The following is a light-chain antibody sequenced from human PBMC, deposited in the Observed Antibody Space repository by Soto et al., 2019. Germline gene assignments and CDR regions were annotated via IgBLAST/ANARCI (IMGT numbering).Light chain of an antibody. J-gene: IGKJ5*01. CDR1: QSVSNN. CDR2: GVS. V-gene: IGKV3-20*01. Sequence: EIVLTQSPGTLSLSPGARAPLSCRASQSVSNNLAWYQQKPGQAPRLLISGVSKRAAGIPDRFSAGGSDTDFTLTISRVEPEDFALYFCQQYDASPITFGRGTRLEI. CDR3: QQYDASPIT.